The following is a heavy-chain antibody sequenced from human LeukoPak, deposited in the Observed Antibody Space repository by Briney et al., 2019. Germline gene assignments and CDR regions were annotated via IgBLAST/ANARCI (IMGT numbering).Heavy chain of an antibody. J-gene: IGHJ4*02. CDR2: IYHSGST. V-gene: IGHV4-30-2*01. CDR3: ARHPAAYSGSLDY. D-gene: IGHD1-26*01. Sequence: SETLSLTCAVSGGSISSGGYSWSWIRQPPGKGLEWIGYIYHSGSTYYNPSLKSRVTISVDRSKNQFSLKLSSVTAADTAVYYCARHPAAYSGSLDYWGQGTLVTVSS. CDR1: GGSISSGGYS.